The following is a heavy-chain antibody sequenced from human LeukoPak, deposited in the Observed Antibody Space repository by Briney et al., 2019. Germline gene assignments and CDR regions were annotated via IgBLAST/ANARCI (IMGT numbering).Heavy chain of an antibody. V-gene: IGHV5-51*01. Sequence: GQSLTFSCKGSGYSFPSYWIGCVRQMPGKGLEWMGSIYPGDFDTRYRTSFQGQVTISADKSISTAYLQSSSLKASDTAMYYCARRFSGSSGWYNWGQGTLVTVSS. CDR3: ARRFSGSSGWYN. CDR2: IYPGDFDT. CDR1: GYSFPSYW. D-gene: IGHD6-19*01. J-gene: IGHJ4*02.